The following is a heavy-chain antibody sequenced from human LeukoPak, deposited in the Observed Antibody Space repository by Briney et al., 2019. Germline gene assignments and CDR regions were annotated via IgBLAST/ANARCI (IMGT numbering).Heavy chain of an antibody. Sequence: GGSLRLSCAASGFTFSNYWMHWVRQAPGKGLVRVSRINSDGRSIIYADSVKGRFTISRDNSKNTLYLQMNSLTAEDTAVYYCARAIQFGGYFDYWGQGTLVTVSS. CDR2: INSDGRSI. V-gene: IGHV3-74*01. CDR3: ARAIQFGGYFDY. D-gene: IGHD2-15*01. J-gene: IGHJ4*02. CDR1: GFTFSNYW.